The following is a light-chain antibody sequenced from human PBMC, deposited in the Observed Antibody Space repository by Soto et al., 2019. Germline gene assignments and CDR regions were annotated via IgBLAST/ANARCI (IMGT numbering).Light chain of an antibody. CDR1: ALPKQY. V-gene: IGLV3-25*03. CDR3: QSADSSGTYVV. J-gene: IGLJ2*01. CDR2: KDS. Sequence: YELTQPPSVSVSPGQTARITCSGDALPKQYAYWYQQKPGQAPVLVIYKDSERPSGIPERFSGSSSGTTVTLTISGVQAEDEADYYCQSADSSGTYVVFGGRTKLTVL.